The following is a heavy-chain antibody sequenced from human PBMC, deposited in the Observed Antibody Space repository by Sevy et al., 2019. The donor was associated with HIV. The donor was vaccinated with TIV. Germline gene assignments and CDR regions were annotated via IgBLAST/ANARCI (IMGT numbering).Heavy chain of an antibody. J-gene: IGHJ4*02. V-gene: IGHV3-7*01. D-gene: IGHD3-22*01. Sequence: GGSLRLSCVASGFTFSRYWMTWVRQAPGKGLEWVANIKQDESQKYYVYSVKGRFTTSRDNAKNSLYLQMNSLCADDTAVYYCARAEQVTRLVLFGGLYFDSWGQGTLVTVSS. CDR3: ARAEQVTRLVLFGGLYFDS. CDR2: IKQDESQK. CDR1: GFTFSRYW.